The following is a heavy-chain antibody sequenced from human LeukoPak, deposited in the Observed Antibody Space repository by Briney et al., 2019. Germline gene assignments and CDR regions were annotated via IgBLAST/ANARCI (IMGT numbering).Heavy chain of an antibody. CDR3: ARHRSSWLIDY. Sequence: GGSLRLSCAASGFTFSDYYMSWISQAPGKGLEWVSYISSSGSTIYYADSVKGRFTIPRDNAKNSLYLQMNSLRAEDTAVYYCARHRSSWLIDYWGQGTLVTVSS. CDR1: GFTFSDYY. D-gene: IGHD6-6*01. CDR2: ISSSGSTI. J-gene: IGHJ4*02. V-gene: IGHV3-11*01.